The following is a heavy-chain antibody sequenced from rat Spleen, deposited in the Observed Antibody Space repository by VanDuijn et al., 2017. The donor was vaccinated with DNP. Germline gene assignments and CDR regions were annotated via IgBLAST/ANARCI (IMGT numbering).Heavy chain of an antibody. J-gene: IGHJ3*01. D-gene: IGHD1-4*01. CDR1: GFSLTSYG. CDR3: TRFHSTGLTWFAY. Sequence: QVQLEESGPGLMQPSETLSLTCTVSGFSLTSYGVSWVRPPPGKGLEWIAAISSGGSTYYNSTPKSRLSISRDTSKSQVFLKMNSLQTEDTAIYFCTRFHSTGLTWFAYWGQGTLVTVSS. CDR2: ISSGGST. V-gene: IGHV2S12*01.